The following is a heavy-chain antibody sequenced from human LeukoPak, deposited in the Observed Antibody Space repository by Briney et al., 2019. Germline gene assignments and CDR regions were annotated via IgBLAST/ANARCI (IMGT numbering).Heavy chain of an antibody. CDR2: ICSSSGTT. D-gene: IGHD1-26*01. Sequence: GRSLRLSCAASGFNFGVDAMSWVRRAPGEGQGWGLAICSSSGTTFYADSAKGRFAIFRASSKTTVYLHLPRLRVQDPPVYYCTKGNSDSGELRGDYWGQGTLVTVSS. CDR1: GFNFGVDA. V-gene: IGHV3-23*01. J-gene: IGHJ4*02. CDR3: TKGNSDSGELRGDY.